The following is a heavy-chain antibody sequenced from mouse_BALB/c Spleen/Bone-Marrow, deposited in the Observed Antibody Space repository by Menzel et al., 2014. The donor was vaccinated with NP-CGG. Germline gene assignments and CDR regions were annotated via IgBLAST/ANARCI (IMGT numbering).Heavy chain of an antibody. CDR1: GFTFTDYY. CDR2: IRNKANGYTT. Sequence: EVKLMESGGGLVQPGGSLRLSCATSGFTFTDYYMNWVRQPPGKALEWSGFIRNKANGYTTEYSASVKGRFTISRDNSQSILYLQMNTLRAEDSATYYCARDRGGLPFDYWGQGTTLTVSS. CDR3: ARDRGGLPFDY. J-gene: IGHJ2*01. V-gene: IGHV7-3*02. D-gene: IGHD2-4*01.